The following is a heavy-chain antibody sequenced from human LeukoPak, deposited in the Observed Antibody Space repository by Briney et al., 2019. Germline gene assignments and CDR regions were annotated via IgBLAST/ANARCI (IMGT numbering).Heavy chain of an antibody. CDR1: GGSISSGGYY. D-gene: IGHD3-10*01. V-gene: IGHV4-31*03. J-gene: IGHJ6*02. Sequence: TLSLTCTVSGGSISSGGYYWSWIRQHPGKGLEWIGYIYYSGSTYYSPSLKSRVTVSVDTSKNQFSLKLSSVTAADTAVYYCARAAALMVRGVLYYHYGMEVWGQGTTVTVSS. CDR3: ARAAALMVRGVLYYHYGMEV. CDR2: IYYSGST.